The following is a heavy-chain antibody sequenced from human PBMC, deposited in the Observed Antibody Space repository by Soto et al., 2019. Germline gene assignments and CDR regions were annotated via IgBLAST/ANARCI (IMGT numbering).Heavy chain of an antibody. Sequence: ETLSLTCAVYGGSFSGYYWSWIRQPPGKGLEWIGEINHSGSTNYNPSLKSRVTISVDTSKNQFSLKLSSVTAADTAVYYCARSRPTLIYYYGMDVWGQGTTVTVSS. CDR2: INHSGST. J-gene: IGHJ6*02. D-gene: IGHD6-6*01. V-gene: IGHV4-34*01. CDR1: GGSFSGYY. CDR3: ARSRPTLIYYYGMDV.